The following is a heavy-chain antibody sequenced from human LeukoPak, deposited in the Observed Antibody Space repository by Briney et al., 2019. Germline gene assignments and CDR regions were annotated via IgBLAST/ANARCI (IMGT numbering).Heavy chain of an antibody. CDR2: INHRGDT. CDR3: ARGPTISETGYFDY. V-gene: IGHV4-34*01. CDR1: GGSFSVYY. J-gene: IGHJ4*03. Sequence: NPWETLSLTCAVYGGSFSVYYWSWIRQSPGKGLEWSAEINHRGDTNYNPSVKSRVSISVDTSKNQFSLKVTSLTAADTAVYYCARGPTISETGYFDYWGQGTLVTVSS. D-gene: IGHD1-1*01.